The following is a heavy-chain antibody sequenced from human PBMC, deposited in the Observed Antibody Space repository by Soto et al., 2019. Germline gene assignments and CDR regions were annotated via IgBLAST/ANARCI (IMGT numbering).Heavy chain of an antibody. Sequence: PVGSVRLSCSASGFTFSSYAMHWGRQAPGKGREYVSAIISKGGSTYYADSVKGRFTISRDNSKNTLYLQMSSLRAEDTAVYYCVKEPYGDYSYWGQGTLVTVSS. J-gene: IGHJ4*02. D-gene: IGHD4-17*01. CDR2: IISKGGST. CDR1: GFTFSSYA. CDR3: VKEPYGDYSY. V-gene: IGHV3-64D*06.